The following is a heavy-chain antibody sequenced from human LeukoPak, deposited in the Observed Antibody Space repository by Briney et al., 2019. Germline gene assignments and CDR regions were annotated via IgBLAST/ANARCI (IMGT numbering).Heavy chain of an antibody. CDR1: GFTFSSYA. J-gene: IGHJ4*02. Sequence: GGSLRLSCAASGFTFSSYAMSWVRQAPGKGLEWVSAISGSGGSTYYADSVKGRFTISRDNSKNTLYLQMNSLRAEDTAVYYCAKGRVEQQWLSPGYYFDYWGQGTLVTVSS. CDR3: AKGRVEQQWLSPGYYFDY. CDR2: ISGSGGST. V-gene: IGHV3-23*01. D-gene: IGHD6-19*01.